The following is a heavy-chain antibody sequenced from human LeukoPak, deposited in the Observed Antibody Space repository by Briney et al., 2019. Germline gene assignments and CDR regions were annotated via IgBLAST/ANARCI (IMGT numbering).Heavy chain of an antibody. CDR2: IYYTGIT. CDR1: GASISGNSFY. D-gene: IGHD3-22*01. CDR3: ASPGITTFDY. Sequence: SETLSLTCTVSGASISGNSFYWGWVRQPPGKGREWIGNIYYTGITYYNPSLKSRVTISVDTSKNQFSLRLNSVTAADTAIYYCASPGITTFDYWGQGTLVTVSS. J-gene: IGHJ4*02. V-gene: IGHV4-39*01.